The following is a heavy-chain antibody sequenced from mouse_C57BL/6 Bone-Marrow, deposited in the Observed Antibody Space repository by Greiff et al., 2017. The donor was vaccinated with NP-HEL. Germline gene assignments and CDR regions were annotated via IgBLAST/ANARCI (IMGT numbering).Heavy chain of an antibody. D-gene: IGHD1-1*01. V-gene: IGHV2-2*01. CDR3: ATNYGSSSPFDY. Sequence: QVQLKESGPGLVQPSQSLSITCTVSGFSLTSYGVHWVRQSPGKGLEWLGVIWSGGSTDSNAAFISRLSISKDNSKSQVFFKMNSLQADDTAIYYCATNYGSSSPFDYWGQGTTLTVSS. CDR1: GFSLTSYG. J-gene: IGHJ2*01. CDR2: IWSGGST.